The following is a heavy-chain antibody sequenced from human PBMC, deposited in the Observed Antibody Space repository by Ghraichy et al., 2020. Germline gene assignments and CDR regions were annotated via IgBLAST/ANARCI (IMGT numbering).Heavy chain of an antibody. J-gene: IGHJ4*02. CDR2: VSPYNGDT. CDR3: ARDRVYSKSANYYNPFYFDY. D-gene: IGHD3-10*01. Sequence: ASVKVSCKTPSYTFASYGISWVRQAPGHGLEWMGWVSPYNGDTNYAQKFQGRVTMTTDRSTSTAYLDLRSLRSDDTAVYYCARDRVYSKSANYYNPFYFDYWGQGTLVTVSS. V-gene: IGHV1-18*01. CDR1: SYTFASYG.